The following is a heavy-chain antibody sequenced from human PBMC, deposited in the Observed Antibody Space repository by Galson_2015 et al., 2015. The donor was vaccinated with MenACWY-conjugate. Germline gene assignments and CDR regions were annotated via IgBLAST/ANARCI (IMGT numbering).Heavy chain of an antibody. J-gene: IGHJ5*02. CDR2: IHHSETT. CDR1: GGSICSSDYW. CDR3: ARLPRGINLILEGS. Sequence: LTCSVSGGSICSSDYWWAWIRQPPGKGLEWIASIHHSETTHYIPSLKSRVSISVDTSKNQFSLILNSVSAADTAVYYCARLPRGINLILEGSWGQGILVTVSS. D-gene: IGHD3-16*01. V-gene: IGHV4-39*01.